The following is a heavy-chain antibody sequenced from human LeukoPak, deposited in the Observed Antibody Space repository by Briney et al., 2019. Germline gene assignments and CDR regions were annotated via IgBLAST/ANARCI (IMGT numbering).Heavy chain of an antibody. CDR3: ARGKIAAAAPFDY. D-gene: IGHD6-13*01. CDR2: IWYDGSSK. J-gene: IGHJ4*02. V-gene: IGHV3-33*01. Sequence: GRSLRLSCAASGFTFSNYGMHWVRQAPGKGLEWVAVIWYDGSSKYYADSVKGRFTISRDNSKNTLYLQMNSLRAEDTAVYYCARGKIAAAAPFDYWGQGTLVTVSS. CDR1: GFTFSNYG.